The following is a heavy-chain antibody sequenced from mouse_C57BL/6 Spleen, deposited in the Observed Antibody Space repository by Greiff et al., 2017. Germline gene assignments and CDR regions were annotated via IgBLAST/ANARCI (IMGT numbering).Heavy chain of an antibody. V-gene: IGHV5-6*01. D-gene: IGHD1-1*01. CDR2: ISSGGSYT. J-gene: IGHJ2*01. CDR1: GFTFSSYG. CDR3: ARQGFITTEVAHFDY. Sequence: EVKLVESGGDLVKPGGSLKLSCAASGFTFSSYGMSWVRQTPDKRLEWVATISSGGSYTYYPDRVKGRFTISRDNAKNTLYLQMSSLKSEDTAMXYCARQGFITTEVAHFDYWGQGTTLTVSS.